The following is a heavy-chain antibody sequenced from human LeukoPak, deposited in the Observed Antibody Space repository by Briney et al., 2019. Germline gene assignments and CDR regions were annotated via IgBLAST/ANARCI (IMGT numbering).Heavy chain of an antibody. D-gene: IGHD2-21*01. CDR3: ARDGIGYYMDV. CDR1: GGSISSYY. J-gene: IGHJ6*03. Sequence: SETLSLTCTVSGGSISSYYWGWIRQPPGKGLEWIGSIYYSGSTYYNPSLKSRVTISVDTSKNQFSLKLSSVTAADTAVYYCARDGIGYYMDVWGKGTTVTISS. CDR2: IYYSGST. V-gene: IGHV4-39*02.